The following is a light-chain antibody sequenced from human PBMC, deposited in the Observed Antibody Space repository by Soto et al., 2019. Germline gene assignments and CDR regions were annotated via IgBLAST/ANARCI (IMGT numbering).Light chain of an antibody. CDR1: QSVSSY. J-gene: IGKJ4*01. Sequence: EIVLTQSPATLSLSPGERATLSCRASQSVSSYLAWYQQKPGQAPRLLIYDASNRATGIPARFSGSGSGTDFTLTISSLEPEDFAAYYCQQRSNWPPLTFGGGNKVEIK. CDR2: DAS. CDR3: QQRSNWPPLT. V-gene: IGKV3-11*01.